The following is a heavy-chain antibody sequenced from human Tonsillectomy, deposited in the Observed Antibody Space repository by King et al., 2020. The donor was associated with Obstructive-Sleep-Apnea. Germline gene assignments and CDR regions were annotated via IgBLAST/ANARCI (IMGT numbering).Heavy chain of an antibody. Sequence: QLQESGPGLVKPSGTLSLTCAVSGGSISSTNWWSWFRQPPGKGLEWIGEIYHSGSTNYNPSLKNRVTISIDKSENQFSLKLTSMTAAATAVYYCASGNSTSPGYRGQGTLVTVSS. D-gene: IGHD2/OR15-2a*01. J-gene: IGHJ4*02. CDR2: IYHSGST. CDR3: ASGNSTSPGY. CDR1: GGSISSTNW. V-gene: IGHV4-4*02.